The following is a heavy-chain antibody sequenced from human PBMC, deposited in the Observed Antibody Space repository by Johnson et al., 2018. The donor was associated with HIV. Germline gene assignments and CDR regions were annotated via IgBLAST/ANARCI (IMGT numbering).Heavy chain of an antibody. CDR3: AKDIGVTTPWDAFDI. J-gene: IGHJ3*02. Sequence: QLVESGGGVVQPGRSLRLSCAASGFTFDDYAMHWVRQAPGKGLEWVSGISWNSGSIGYADSVKGRFTISRDNAKNSLYLQMNSLRAEDTALYYCAKDIGVTTPWDAFDIWGQGTMVTVSS. D-gene: IGHD4-17*01. CDR2: ISWNSGSI. V-gene: IGHV3-9*01. CDR1: GFTFDDYA.